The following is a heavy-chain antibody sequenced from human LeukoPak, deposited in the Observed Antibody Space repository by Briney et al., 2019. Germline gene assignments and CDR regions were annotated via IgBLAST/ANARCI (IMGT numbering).Heavy chain of an antibody. D-gene: IGHD3/OR15-3a*01. J-gene: IGHJ4*02. CDR3: ARVDVEGYYFDY. Sequence: GGSLRLSCAASGFTVSSNYMSWVRQAPGKGLEWVSVIYSGGSTCYADSVKGRFTISRDNSKNTLYLQMNSLRAEDTAVYYCARVDVEGYYFDYWGQGTLVTVSS. CDR2: IYSGGST. V-gene: IGHV3-53*01. CDR1: GFTVSSNY.